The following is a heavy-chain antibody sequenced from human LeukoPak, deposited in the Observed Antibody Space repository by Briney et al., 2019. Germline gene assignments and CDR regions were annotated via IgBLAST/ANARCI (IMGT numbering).Heavy chain of an antibody. CDR2: IYSGGST. D-gene: IGHD4/OR15-4a*01. Sequence: GGSLRLSCAASGFTVSSNYMSWVRQAPGKGLEWVSVIYSGGSTYYADSVKGRFTISRDNSKNTLYLQMNSLRAEDTAVYYCARTPSPTIAGAALFYYYYMDVWGKGTTVTVSS. V-gene: IGHV3-53*01. CDR1: GFTVSSNY. J-gene: IGHJ6*03. CDR3: ARTPSPTIAGAALFYYYYMDV.